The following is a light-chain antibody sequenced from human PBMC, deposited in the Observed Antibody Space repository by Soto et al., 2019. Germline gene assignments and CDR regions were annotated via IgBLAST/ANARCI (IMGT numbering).Light chain of an antibody. CDR1: NNDIGYYNY. Sequence: QSVLTQPASVSGSPGQSITISFTGSNNDIGYYNYVSWYQQHPNRDPKVIIFEVNSRPSGVSDRFFGSKVGNTASLTISELRPEDEADYYCASYTSGSTRVVLGGGTKLTVL. CDR2: EVN. CDR3: ASYTSGSTRVV. J-gene: IGLJ3*02. V-gene: IGLV2-14*01.